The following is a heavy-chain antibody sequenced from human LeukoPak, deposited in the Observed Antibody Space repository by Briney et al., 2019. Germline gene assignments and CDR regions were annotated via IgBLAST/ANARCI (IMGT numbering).Heavy chain of an antibody. J-gene: IGHJ4*02. CDR2: IYYSGST. D-gene: IGHD5-18*01. V-gene: IGHV4-59*08. CDR1: GGSISSYY. CDR3: ARRGGYSLFDY. Sequence: NSSETLSLTCTVSGGSISSYYWSWIRQPPGKGLEWIGYIYYSGSTNYNPSLKSRVTISVDTSKNQFSLKLSSVTAADTAVYYCARRGGYSLFDYWGQGTLATVSS.